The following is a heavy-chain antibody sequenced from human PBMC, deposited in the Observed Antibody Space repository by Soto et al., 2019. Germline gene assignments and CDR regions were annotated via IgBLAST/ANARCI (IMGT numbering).Heavy chain of an antibody. CDR3: ARGGLTYYYDSSGYYFDY. CDR2: INPNSGGT. D-gene: IGHD3-22*01. CDR1: GYTFTGYY. Sequence: ASVKVSCKASGYTFTGYYMHWVRQAPGQGLEWMGWINPNSGGTNYAQKFQGWVTMTRDTSISTAYMELSRLRSDDTAVYYCARGGLTYYYDSSGYYFDYWGQGTLVTVSS. J-gene: IGHJ4*02. V-gene: IGHV1-2*04.